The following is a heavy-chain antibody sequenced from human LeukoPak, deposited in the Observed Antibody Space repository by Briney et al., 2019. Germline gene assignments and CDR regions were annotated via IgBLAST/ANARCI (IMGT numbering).Heavy chain of an antibody. D-gene: IGHD3-3*01. CDR2: IYTSGST. CDR1: GGSISSGSYY. J-gene: IGHJ4*02. V-gene: IGHV4-61*02. CDR3: ARDKGILGVGYYFDY. Sequence: KPSETLSLTCTVSGGSISSGSYYWSWIRQPAGKGLEWIGRIYTSGSTNYNPSLKSRVTISVDTSKNQFSLKLSSVTAADTAVYYCARDKGILGVGYYFDYWGQGTPVTVSS.